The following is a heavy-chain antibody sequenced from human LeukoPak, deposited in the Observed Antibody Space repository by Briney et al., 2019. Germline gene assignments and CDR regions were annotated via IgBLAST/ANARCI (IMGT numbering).Heavy chain of an antibody. J-gene: IGHJ4*02. D-gene: IGHD1-26*01. Sequence: GGSLRLSCAASGFTVSSNYMSWVRQAPGEGLVWVSRVHGDGNNIGYADFVEGRFTISRDNAKNTLYLEMSSLRREDTAVYYCARARVGDPTDYWGQGTLVTVSS. CDR2: VHGDGNNI. CDR1: GFTVSSNY. CDR3: ARARVGDPTDY. V-gene: IGHV3-74*01.